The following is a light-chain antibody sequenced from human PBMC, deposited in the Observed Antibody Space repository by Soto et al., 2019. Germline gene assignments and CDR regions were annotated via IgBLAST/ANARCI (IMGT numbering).Light chain of an antibody. J-gene: IGKJ5*01. CDR3: QHRNK. CDR1: QSVSSN. V-gene: IGKV3-11*01. Sequence: EIVMTQSPGTLSVSPGERATLSCRASQSVSSNLAWYQQKPGQPPRLLIYDTSNRATGIPARFSGSRSGTDFTLTISSLEPEDFGVYFCQHRNKFGHGTRPEIK. CDR2: DTS.